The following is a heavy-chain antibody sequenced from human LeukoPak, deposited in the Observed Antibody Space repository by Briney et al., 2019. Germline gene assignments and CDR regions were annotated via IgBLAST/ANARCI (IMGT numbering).Heavy chain of an antibody. CDR3: AKAVDTAMVISAFDI. CDR2: ISWNSGSI. D-gene: IGHD5-18*01. Sequence: GRSLRLSCAASGFTFDDYAMHWVRQAPGEGLEWVSGISWNSGSIGYADSVKGRFTISRDNAKNSLYLQMNSLRAEDMALYYCAKAVDTAMVISAFDIWGQGTMVTVSS. V-gene: IGHV3-9*03. J-gene: IGHJ3*02. CDR1: GFTFDDYA.